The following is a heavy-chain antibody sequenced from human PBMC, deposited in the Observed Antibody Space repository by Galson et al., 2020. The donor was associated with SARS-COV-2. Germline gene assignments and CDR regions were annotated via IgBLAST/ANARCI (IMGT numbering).Heavy chain of an antibody. Sequence: SETLSLTCTVSGGSISIYYWSWIRQSPGKGLEWIGNIFYSGSTKYNPSFESRVTITVDTSRDQFSLRLTSVTAADTAVYYCARGGGSYSARDFDYWGQGTRVVVSS. V-gene: IGHV4-59*12. CDR1: GGSISIYY. CDR3: ARGGGSYSARDFDY. J-gene: IGHJ4*02. CDR2: IFYSGST. D-gene: IGHD3-10*01.